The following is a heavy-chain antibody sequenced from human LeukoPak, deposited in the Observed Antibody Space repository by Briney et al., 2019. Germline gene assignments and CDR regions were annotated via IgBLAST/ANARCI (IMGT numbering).Heavy chain of an antibody. CDR1: GGSISSSNW. Sequence: SETLSLTCAVSGGSISSSNWWSWVRQPPGKGLEWIGEIYLSGSTNYNPSLKSRVTISVDKSKNQFSLKLSSVTAADTAVYYCARDNQWLALADYWGQGTLVTVSS. D-gene: IGHD6-19*01. CDR3: ARDNQWLALADY. J-gene: IGHJ4*02. CDR2: IYLSGST. V-gene: IGHV4-4*02.